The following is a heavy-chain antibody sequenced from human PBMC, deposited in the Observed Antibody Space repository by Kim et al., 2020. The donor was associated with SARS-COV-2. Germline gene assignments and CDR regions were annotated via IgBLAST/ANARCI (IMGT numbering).Heavy chain of an antibody. V-gene: IGHV4-39*01. CDR2: IYYSGST. CDR1: GGSISSSSYY. CDR3: ARRYDILTGGGFDI. Sequence: SETLSLTCTVSGGSISSSSYYWGWIRQPPGKGLEWIGSIYYSGSTYYNPSLKSRVTISVDTSKNQFSLKLSSVTAADTAVYYCARRYDILTGGGFDIWGQGTMVTVSS. D-gene: IGHD3-9*01. J-gene: IGHJ3*02.